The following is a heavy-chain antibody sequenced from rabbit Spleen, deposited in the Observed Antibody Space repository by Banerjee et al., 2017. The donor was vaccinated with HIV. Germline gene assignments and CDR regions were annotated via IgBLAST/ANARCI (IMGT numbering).Heavy chain of an antibody. D-gene: IGHD7-1*01. CDR3: ARYYGTNLTPRQMDL. J-gene: IGHJ6*01. Sequence: QEKLVESGGDLVKPGSFLTLTCTASGVSFSFSTYICWVRQAPGKGLEWIACIYIGGGGTYYANWAKGRFTISKTSSTTVTLQMTSLTAADTATYFCARYYGTNLTPRQMDLWGPGTLVTVS. CDR1: GVSFSFSTY. CDR2: IYIGGGGT. V-gene: IGHV1S45*01.